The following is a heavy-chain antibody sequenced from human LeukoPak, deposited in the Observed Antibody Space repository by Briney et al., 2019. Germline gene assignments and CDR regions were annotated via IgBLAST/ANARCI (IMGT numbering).Heavy chain of an antibody. CDR1: GFMFSSSW. D-gene: IGHD5-18*01. V-gene: IGHV3-7*01. Sequence: GGSLRLSCAASGFMFSSSWMAWVRQAPGKGLEWVANIKEDGSDKNYVDSMKGRLTISRDNAKNSLYLQMNSLRAEDTAVYYCARDAAYGYDRFDYWGQGTQVTVSS. CDR2: IKEDGSDK. CDR3: ARDAAYGYDRFDY. J-gene: IGHJ4*02.